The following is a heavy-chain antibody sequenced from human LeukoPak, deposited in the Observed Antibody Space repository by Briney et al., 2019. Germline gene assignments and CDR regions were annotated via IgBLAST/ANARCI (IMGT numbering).Heavy chain of an antibody. CDR3: AGSIAVAGSNFDY. V-gene: IGHV3-66*01. J-gene: IGHJ4*02. CDR2: IYSGGST. CDR1: GFTVSSNY. D-gene: IGHD6-19*01. Sequence: PGGSLRLSCAASGFTVSSNYMSWVRQAPGKGLEWVSVIYSGGSTYYADSVKGRFTISRDNSKNTLNLQMNSLRAEDTAVYYCAGSIAVAGSNFDYWGQGTLVTVSS.